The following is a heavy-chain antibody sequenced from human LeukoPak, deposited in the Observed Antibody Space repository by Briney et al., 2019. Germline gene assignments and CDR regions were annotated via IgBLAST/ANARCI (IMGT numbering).Heavy chain of an antibody. CDR1: LYAINSGYY. J-gene: IGHJ4*02. CDR2: MPHSGSA. CDR3: ARGGGRFTSYRFDY. D-gene: IGHD1-26*01. V-gene: IGHV4-38-2*02. Sequence: PSETLSLTCTVSLYAINSGYYWGWIRQSPGKGLEWIRSMPHSGSADYHPSLRRRVTISGDTSKNQFSLKLTSVTVADTAIYYCARGGGRFTSYRFDYWGQGVLVTVSS.